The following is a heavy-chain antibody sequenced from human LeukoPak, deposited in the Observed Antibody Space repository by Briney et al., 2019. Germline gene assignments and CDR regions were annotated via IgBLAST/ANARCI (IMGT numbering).Heavy chain of an antibody. D-gene: IGHD4-17*01. V-gene: IGHV1-69*05. CDR1: GGTFSSYA. J-gene: IGHJ4*02. CDR2: IIPIFGTA. Sequence: SVKVSCKASGGTFSSYAISWVRQAPGQGLEWMGGIIPIFGTANYAQKFQGRVTITTDESTSTAYMELSSLRSEDTALYYCARDRTVTTSLFDYWGQGTLVTVSS. CDR3: ARDRTVTTSLFDY.